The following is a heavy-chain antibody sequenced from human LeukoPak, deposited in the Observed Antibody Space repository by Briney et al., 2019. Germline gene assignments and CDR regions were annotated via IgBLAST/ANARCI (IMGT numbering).Heavy chain of an antibody. CDR3: AKDFRPSGLDP. Sequence: GRSLRLSWAASGFTFSSYGMHWVRQAPAKGLEWVAVISYDGSNKYYADSVKGRFTISRDNSKNTLYLQMNSLRAEDTAVYYCAKDFRPSGLDPWGQGALVTVSS. V-gene: IGHV3-30*18. J-gene: IGHJ5*02. CDR2: ISYDGSNK. D-gene: IGHD6-6*01. CDR1: GFTFSSYG.